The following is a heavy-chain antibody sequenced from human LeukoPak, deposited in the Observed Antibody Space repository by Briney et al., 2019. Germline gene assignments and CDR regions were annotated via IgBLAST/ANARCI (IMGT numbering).Heavy chain of an antibody. CDR1: GFTFRNHG. V-gene: IGHV3-33*01. CDR3: AGWGDGKRFDY. D-gene: IGHD2-21*02. CDR2: IWYDGSYQ. Sequence: GGSLRLSCAASGFTFRNHGMHWVRQAPGKGLEWVAVIWYDGSYQYYADSVKGRFTISRDNSKNMVYLQMNNLRAEDTATYYCAGWGDGKRFDYWGQGTLVTVSS. J-gene: IGHJ4*02.